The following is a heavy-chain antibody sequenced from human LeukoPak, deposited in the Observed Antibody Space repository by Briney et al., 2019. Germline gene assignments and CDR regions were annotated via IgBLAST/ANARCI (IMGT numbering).Heavy chain of an antibody. Sequence: SETLSLTCTVSGGSISSGSYFWSWIRQPAGKGLEWIGRIYTSGSTNYNPSLKSRATISVDTSKNQFSLKLSSVTAADTAVYYCARNDILTGYCFDYWGQGTLVTVSS. D-gene: IGHD3-9*01. CDR1: GGSISSGSYF. CDR3: ARNDILTGYCFDY. V-gene: IGHV4-61*02. J-gene: IGHJ4*02. CDR2: IYTSGST.